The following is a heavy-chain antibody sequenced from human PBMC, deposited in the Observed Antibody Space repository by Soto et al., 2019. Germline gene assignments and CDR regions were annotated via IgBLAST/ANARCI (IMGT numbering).Heavy chain of an antibody. D-gene: IGHD2-15*01. J-gene: IGHJ4*02. CDR2: ISGSSVST. V-gene: IGHV3-23*01. CDR1: GFTFSSYA. CDR3: ARDVVAATFYFDH. Sequence: EVQLLESGGGLVQPGGSLRLSCAASGFTFSSYAMSWVRQAPGKGLEWVSTISGSSVSTYYADSVKGRFTISRDNSKKTWYLQVDSLRADDTAVYYCARDVVAATFYFDHWGQGTLVTVSS.